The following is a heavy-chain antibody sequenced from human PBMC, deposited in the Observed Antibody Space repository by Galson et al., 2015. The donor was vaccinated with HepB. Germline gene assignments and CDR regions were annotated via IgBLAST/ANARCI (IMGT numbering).Heavy chain of an antibody. V-gene: IGHV1-46*01. CDR1: GYTFTSYY. CDR2: INPSGGST. Sequence: SVKVSCKASGYTFTSYYMHWVRQAPGQELEWMGIINPSGGSTSYAQKFQGRVTMTRDTSTSTVYMELSSLRSEDAAVYYCAREKAAGVLDPWGQGTLVTVSS. J-gene: IGHJ5*02. CDR3: AREKAAGVLDP. D-gene: IGHD6-13*01.